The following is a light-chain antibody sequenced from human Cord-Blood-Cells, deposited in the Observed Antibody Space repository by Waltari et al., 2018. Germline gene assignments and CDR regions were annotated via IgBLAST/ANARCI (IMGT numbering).Light chain of an antibody. CDR2: DVS. Sequence: QSALTQPASVSGSPGQSLTISCTGTSSDVGGYIYVSWYQQHPGKAPKLMIYDVSNRPSGVSNRFSGSKSGNTASLTISGLQAEDEADYYCSSDTSSSTVVFGGGTKLTVL. J-gene: IGLJ2*01. CDR3: SSDTSSSTVV. CDR1: SSDVGGYIY. V-gene: IGLV2-14*01.